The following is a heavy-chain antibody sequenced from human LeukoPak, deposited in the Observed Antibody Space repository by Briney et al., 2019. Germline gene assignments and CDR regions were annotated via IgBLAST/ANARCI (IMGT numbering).Heavy chain of an antibody. J-gene: IGHJ4*02. CDR2: ISTSGSTI. CDR3: ARMNDPYYLDH. CDR1: GFTFSSYE. Sequence: PGGSLRLSCAASGFTFSSYEMNWVRQAPGKGLEWVSYISTSGSTIYYADSVKGRFTISRDNAKNTLYLQMNGLRAEDTAVYYCARMNDPYYLDHWVQGTLVTVSS. V-gene: IGHV3-48*03. D-gene: IGHD1-1*01.